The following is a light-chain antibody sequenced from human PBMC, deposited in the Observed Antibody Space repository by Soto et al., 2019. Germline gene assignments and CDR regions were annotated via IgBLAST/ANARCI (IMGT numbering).Light chain of an antibody. Sequence: DIQMTQSPSTLSASVGDRVTITCRASQSISSWLAWYQQKPGKAPKLLISKASSLESGVPSRFSGSGSGTEFPLTSSSLQAVDFAKYNRQQYNDYPWTFGQGTKVEIK. CDR2: KAS. CDR1: QSISSW. J-gene: IGKJ1*01. V-gene: IGKV1-5*03. CDR3: QQYNDYPWT.